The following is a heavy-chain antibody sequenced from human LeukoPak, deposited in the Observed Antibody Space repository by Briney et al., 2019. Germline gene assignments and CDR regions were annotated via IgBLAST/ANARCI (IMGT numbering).Heavy chain of an antibody. J-gene: IGHJ5*01. D-gene: IGHD3-9*01. CDR1: GGTFSSYA. CDR2: IIPIFGTA. V-gene: IGHV1-69*13. Sequence: SVRVPCKASGGTFSSYAISWVRQAPGQGLEWMGGIIPIFGTANYAQKFQGRVTITADESTSTAYMELSSLRSEDTAVYYCARSVRYFDWFGYWGQGTLVTVSS. CDR3: ARSVRYFDWFGY.